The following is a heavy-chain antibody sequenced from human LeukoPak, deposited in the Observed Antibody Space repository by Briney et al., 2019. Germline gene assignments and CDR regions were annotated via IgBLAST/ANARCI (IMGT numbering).Heavy chain of an antibody. J-gene: IGHJ4*02. D-gene: IGHD1-26*01. Sequence: SQTLSLTCAISGDSVSSNSAAWNWIRQSPSRGLEWLGRTYYRSKWYNDYAVSVKSRITINPDTSKNQFSLQLNSVTPGDTAVYYCARTGGEWELQAFDYWGQGTLVTVSS. V-gene: IGHV6-1*01. CDR1: GDSVSSNSAA. CDR2: TYYRSKWYN. CDR3: ARTGGEWELQAFDY.